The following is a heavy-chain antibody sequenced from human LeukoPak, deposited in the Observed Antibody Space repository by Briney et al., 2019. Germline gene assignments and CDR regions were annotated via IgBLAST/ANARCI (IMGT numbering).Heavy chain of an antibody. V-gene: IGHV3-53*01. J-gene: IGHJ4*02. CDR2: VYSGGSA. CDR3: ARAYYDSSGYSSYFDW. Sequence: GGSLSLSCAPSGFSVRSNYMSWVPQAPERGLKWVSVVYSGGSAYYADSVKGRFTICRDNSKNTPYIQMNSLRAADTAVYYCARAYYDSSGYSSYFDWWGQGRLATVSS. CDR1: GFSVRSNY. D-gene: IGHD3-22*01.